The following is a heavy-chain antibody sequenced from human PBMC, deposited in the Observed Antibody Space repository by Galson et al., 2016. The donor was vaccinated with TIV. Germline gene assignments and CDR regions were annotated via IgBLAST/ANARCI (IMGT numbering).Heavy chain of an antibody. CDR3: ARESILWWCPDY. D-gene: IGHD2-21*01. V-gene: IGHV3-53*04. CDR2: IYSGGST. J-gene: IGHJ4*02. Sequence: SLRLSCAASGFTVSSNYMSWVRQAPGKGLEWVSVIYSGGSTYYADSVKGRFTISRHNSKNTLYLQMNRLRAENTAVYYCARESILWWCPDYWGQGTLVTVSS. CDR1: GFTVSSNY.